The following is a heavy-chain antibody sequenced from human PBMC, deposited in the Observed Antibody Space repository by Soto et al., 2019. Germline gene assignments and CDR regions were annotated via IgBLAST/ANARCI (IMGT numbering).Heavy chain of an antibody. Sequence: GESLKISCKDFGNSFTSYWIGWVRQMPGKGLEWMGIISPGNSDIRYSPSFQGQVTISADKSISTAYLQWSSLKASDTAMYYCARMSESDDSHGMDVWGQGTTVTVSS. CDR2: ISPGNSDI. CDR3: ARMSESDDSHGMDV. D-gene: IGHD1-1*01. CDR1: GNSFTSYW. V-gene: IGHV5-51*01. J-gene: IGHJ6*02.